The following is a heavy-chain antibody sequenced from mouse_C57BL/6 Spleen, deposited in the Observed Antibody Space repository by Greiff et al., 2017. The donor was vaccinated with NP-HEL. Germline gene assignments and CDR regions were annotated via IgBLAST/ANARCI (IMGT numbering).Heavy chain of an antibody. Sequence: EVQLQQSGTVLARPGASVKMSCKTSGYTFTSYWMHWVKQRPGQGLEWIGAIYPGNSDTSYNQKFKGKAKLTAVTSASTAYMELSSLTNEDSAVYYCTRSEGYDYDVETFAYWGQGTLVTVSA. J-gene: IGHJ3*01. CDR2: IYPGNSDT. D-gene: IGHD2-4*01. V-gene: IGHV1-5*01. CDR1: GYTFTSYW. CDR3: TRSEGYDYDVETFAY.